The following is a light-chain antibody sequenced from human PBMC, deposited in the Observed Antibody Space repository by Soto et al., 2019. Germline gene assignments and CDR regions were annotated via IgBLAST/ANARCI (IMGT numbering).Light chain of an antibody. Sequence: DIQMTQSPSSLSSSVGERATITCRASQSIRSYLNWYQQKPGKAPKLLIYAASSLQSGVPSRFSGSGSGTDFTLTISSLQPEDFATYYCQQSYSTPITFGQGTRLEIK. CDR1: QSIRSY. J-gene: IGKJ5*01. CDR2: AAS. V-gene: IGKV1-39*01. CDR3: QQSYSTPIT.